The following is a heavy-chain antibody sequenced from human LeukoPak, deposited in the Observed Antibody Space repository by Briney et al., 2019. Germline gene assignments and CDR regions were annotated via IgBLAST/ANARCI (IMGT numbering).Heavy chain of an antibody. CDR1: GFTFSSYA. J-gene: IGHJ4*02. V-gene: IGHV3-30-3*01. D-gene: IGHD3-10*01. CDR2: ISYDGSNK. Sequence: GGSLRLSCAASGFTFSSYAMHWVRQAPGKGLEWVAVISYDGSNKYYADSVKGRFTISRDNSKNTLYLQMNSLRAEDTAVYYCARDGGNLVRGSFDYWGQGTLVTVSS. CDR3: ARDGGNLVRGSFDY.